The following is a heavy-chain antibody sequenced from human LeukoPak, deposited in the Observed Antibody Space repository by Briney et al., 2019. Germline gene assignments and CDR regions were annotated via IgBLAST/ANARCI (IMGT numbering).Heavy chain of an antibody. CDR3: ARECRGYNCFDS. Sequence: SQTLSLTCTVSGGSISSGGYYWSWIRQHPGKGLEWIGYIYYSGSTNYNPSLKSRITISVDTSKKQFSLKLSSVTAADTAIYYCARECRGYNCFDSWGQGTLVTVSS. V-gene: IGHV4-31*03. CDR1: GGSISSGGYY. CDR2: IYYSGST. D-gene: IGHD5-24*01. J-gene: IGHJ4*02.